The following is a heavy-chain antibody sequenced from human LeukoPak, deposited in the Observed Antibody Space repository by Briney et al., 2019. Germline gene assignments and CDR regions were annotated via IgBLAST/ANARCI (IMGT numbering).Heavy chain of an antibody. CDR3: ARDAAYCGGDCPFDY. D-gene: IGHD2-21*02. Sequence: EASVKVSCKASGGTFSSYAISWVRQAPGRGLEWMGRIIPIFGIANYAQKFQGRVTITADKSTSTAYMELSSLRSEDTAVYYCARDAAYCGGDCPFDYWGQGTLVTVSS. CDR2: IIPIFGIA. V-gene: IGHV1-69*04. J-gene: IGHJ4*02. CDR1: GGTFSSYA.